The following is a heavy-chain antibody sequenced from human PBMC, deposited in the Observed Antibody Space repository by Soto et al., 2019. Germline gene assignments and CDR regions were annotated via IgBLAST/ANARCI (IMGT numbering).Heavy chain of an antibody. CDR1: GGSGSGYC. CDR3: AREGGYFDSSGSGVYHYYGVDV. J-gene: IGHJ6*02. D-gene: IGHD3-22*01. Sequence: PSETLSRTFAACGGSGSGYCRSWIRQPAGKGLEWIGRIYSSGSTNYNSPLKSRVSMSLDTARNQISLKVKSVTAADTAIYYCAREGGYFDSSGSGVYHYYGVDVWGRGTTVSVSS. CDR2: IYSSGST. V-gene: IGHV4-4*07.